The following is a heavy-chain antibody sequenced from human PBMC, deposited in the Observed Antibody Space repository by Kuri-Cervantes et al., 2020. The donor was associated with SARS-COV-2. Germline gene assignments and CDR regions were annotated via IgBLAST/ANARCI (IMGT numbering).Heavy chain of an antibody. J-gene: IGHJ3*02. D-gene: IGHD4-11*01. CDR1: GGSISSSSYY. V-gene: IGHV3-21*01. CDR3: ARDKLHSLDAFDI. Sequence: GESLKISCTVSGGSISSSSYYWGWVRQAPGKGLEWVSSISSSSSYICYADSVKGRFTISRDNAKNSLYLQMNSLRAEDTAVYYCARDKLHSLDAFDIWGQGTMVTVSS. CDR2: ISSSSSYI.